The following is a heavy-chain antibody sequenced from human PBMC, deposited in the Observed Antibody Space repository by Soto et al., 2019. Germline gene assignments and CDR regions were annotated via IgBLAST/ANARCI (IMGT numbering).Heavy chain of an antibody. CDR2: IYYSGST. D-gene: IGHD4-17*01. CDR3: AREQYGDYHY. Sequence: SETLSLTCTVSGGSISSGGYYWSWIRQHPGKGLEWIGYIYYSGSTYYNPSLKSRVTISVDTSKNQFSLKLSSVTAADTAVYYCAREQYGDYHYWGQGTLLTVSS. V-gene: IGHV4-31*03. CDR1: GGSISSGGYY. J-gene: IGHJ4*02.